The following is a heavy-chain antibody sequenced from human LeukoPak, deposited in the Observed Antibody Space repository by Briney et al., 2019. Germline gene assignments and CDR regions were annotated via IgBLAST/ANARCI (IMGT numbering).Heavy chain of an antibody. Sequence: ASETLSLTCAVSGVSISSGGYYWGWIRQPPGKGLEWIVYIYHSGSTYYNPSLKSRVTISVDRSKNQFSLKLSSVTAADTAVYYCARVPYYDILTGTRGYYFDYWGQGTLVTVSS. D-gene: IGHD3-9*01. J-gene: IGHJ4*02. CDR3: ARVPYYDILTGTRGYYFDY. CDR1: GVSISSGGYY. CDR2: IYHSGST. V-gene: IGHV4-30-2*01.